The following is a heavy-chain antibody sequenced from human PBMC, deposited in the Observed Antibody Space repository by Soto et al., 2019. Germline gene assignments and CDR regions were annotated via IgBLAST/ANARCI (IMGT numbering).Heavy chain of an antibody. Sequence: QVQLQQWGAGLLKPSETLSLTCAVYGGSFSGYYWSWIRQPPGKGLEWIGEINHSGSTNYNPSLKCRVTISVDTFKNQFSLKLSSVTAADTAVYYCALGGIAACPDYWGQGTLVTVSS. J-gene: IGHJ4*02. CDR2: INHSGST. CDR1: GGSFSGYY. CDR3: ALGGIAACPDY. D-gene: IGHD6-13*01. V-gene: IGHV4-34*01.